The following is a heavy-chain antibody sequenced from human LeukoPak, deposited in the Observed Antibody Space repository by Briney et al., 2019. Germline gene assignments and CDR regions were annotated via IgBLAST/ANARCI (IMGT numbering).Heavy chain of an antibody. CDR1: GFTFSGYS. J-gene: IGHJ3*02. CDR3: AGEGYYGAFDI. V-gene: IGHV3-48*02. CDR2: INSRSSSI. Sequence: PGGSLRLSCEASGFTFSGYSMNWVRQAPGKGLEWVAYINSRSSSISYADSVKGRFTISRDNAKNSLYLQMNRLRDEDTAVYHCAGEGYYGAFDIWGQGTMVTVSS. D-gene: IGHD3-10*01.